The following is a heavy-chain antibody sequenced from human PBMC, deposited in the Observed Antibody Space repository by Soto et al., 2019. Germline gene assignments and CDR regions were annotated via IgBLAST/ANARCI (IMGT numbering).Heavy chain of an antibody. V-gene: IGHV3-30-3*01. Sequence: QVQLVESGGGVVQPGRSLRLSCAASGFTFSSYAMHWVRQAPGKGLEWVAVISYDGSNKYYADSVKGRFTISRDNSKNTLYLQMNSLRAEDTAVYYCAKAIAAPGSGYWGQGTLVTVSS. D-gene: IGHD6-13*01. CDR2: ISYDGSNK. CDR3: AKAIAAPGSGY. CDR1: GFTFSSYA. J-gene: IGHJ4*02.